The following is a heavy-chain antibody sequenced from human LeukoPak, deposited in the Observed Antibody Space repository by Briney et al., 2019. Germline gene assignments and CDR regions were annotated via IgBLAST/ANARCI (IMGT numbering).Heavy chain of an antibody. CDR2: VCNSGDT. CDR1: GGSTSSDY. D-gene: IGHD3-16*01. V-gene: IGHV4-59*08. CDR3: ARLKLGAYFDL. Sequence: SSETLSLTCTVSGGSTSSDYWSWIRQSPGKGLEWVGYVCNSGDTGKNPSLKSRVTILLDTSKNQCSLKLTSVSAADTAVYYCARLKLGAYFDLWGRGTLVTVSS. J-gene: IGHJ2*01.